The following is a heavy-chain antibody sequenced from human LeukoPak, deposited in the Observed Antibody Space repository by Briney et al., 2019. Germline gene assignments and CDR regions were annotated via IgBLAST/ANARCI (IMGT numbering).Heavy chain of an antibody. CDR3: VKDSPPRYSGSPPAY. V-gene: IGHV3-7*03. CDR2: INKDGGEK. D-gene: IGHD1-26*01. CDR1: GFTFSTYS. Sequence: GGSLRLSCAASGFTFSTYSMNWVRQAPGKGLEWVANINKDGGEKYYVDSVKGRFTISRDNAKNSLYLQMNSLRADDTAVYYCVKDSPPRYSGSPPAYWGQGTLVTVSS. J-gene: IGHJ4*02.